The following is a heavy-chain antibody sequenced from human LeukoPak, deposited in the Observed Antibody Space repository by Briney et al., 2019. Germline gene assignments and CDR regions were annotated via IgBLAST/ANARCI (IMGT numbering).Heavy chain of an antibody. CDR3: AKDRSAVVPAATLFDY. CDR2: IRYDGSNK. J-gene: IGHJ4*02. Sequence: GGSLRLSCVASGFTFSSNGMHWARQAPGKGLEWVAFIRYDGSNKYYADSVKGRFTISRDNSKNTLYLQMNSLRAEDTAVYYCAKDRSAVVPAATLFDYWGQGTLVTVSS. D-gene: IGHD2-2*01. CDR1: GFTFSSNG. V-gene: IGHV3-30*02.